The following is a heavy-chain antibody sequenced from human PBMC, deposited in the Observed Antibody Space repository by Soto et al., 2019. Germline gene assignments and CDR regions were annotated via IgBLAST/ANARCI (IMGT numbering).Heavy chain of an antibody. Sequence: LSRATSLFPFGDSAMIWDRPAPGTGLEWVGFIRSKAYGGTTEYAASVKGRFTISRDDSKSIAYLQMNSLKTEDTAVYYCTRVSIGYYYGMDVWGQGTTVTGSS. CDR3: TRVSIGYYYGMDV. CDR2: IRSKAYGGTT. D-gene: IGHD3-3*02. J-gene: IGHJ6*02. CDR1: LFPFGDSA. V-gene: IGHV3-49*04.